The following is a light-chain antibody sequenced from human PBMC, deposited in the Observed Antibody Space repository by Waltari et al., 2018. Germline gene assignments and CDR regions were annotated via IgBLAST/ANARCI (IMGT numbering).Light chain of an antibody. J-gene: IGLJ3*02. CDR3: QTGGHGTWV. Sequence: QLVLTQSPSASASLGASVKLTCTLSSGHSSNVIAWLQQQPEKGPRYLMKVNSDGSHSKGDELPDRFSGSSSGAERYLTISRLQAEDEADYYCQTGGHGTWVFGGGTKLTVL. CDR2: VNSDGSH. CDR1: SGHSSNV. V-gene: IGLV4-69*01.